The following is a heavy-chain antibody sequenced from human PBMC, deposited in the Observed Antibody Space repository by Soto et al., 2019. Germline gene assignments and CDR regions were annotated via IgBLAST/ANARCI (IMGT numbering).Heavy chain of an antibody. Sequence: WETLSLTCTVSGGSISSYYWSWIQQPPGKGLEWIGYIYYSGSTNYNPSLKSRVTISVDTSKNQFSLKLSSVTAADTAVYYCAIHGSLWFGENLDYWGQGTLVTVSS. D-gene: IGHD3-10*01. CDR3: AIHGSLWFGENLDY. CDR2: IYYSGST. V-gene: IGHV4-59*08. J-gene: IGHJ4*02. CDR1: GGSISSYY.